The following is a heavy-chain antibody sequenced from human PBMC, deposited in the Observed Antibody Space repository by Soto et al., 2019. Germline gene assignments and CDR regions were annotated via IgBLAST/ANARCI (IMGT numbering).Heavy chain of an antibody. J-gene: IGHJ4*02. CDR3: ARDQTSSWYGPLDY. Sequence: QVQLVESGGGVVQPGRSLRLSCAASGFTFSSYGMHWVRQAPGKGLEWVAVIWYDGSNKYYADSVKGRFTISRDNPKNTLYLQMNSLRAEDTAVYYCARDQTSSWYGPLDYWGQGTLVTVSS. CDR1: GFTFSSYG. CDR2: IWYDGSNK. D-gene: IGHD6-13*01. V-gene: IGHV3-33*01.